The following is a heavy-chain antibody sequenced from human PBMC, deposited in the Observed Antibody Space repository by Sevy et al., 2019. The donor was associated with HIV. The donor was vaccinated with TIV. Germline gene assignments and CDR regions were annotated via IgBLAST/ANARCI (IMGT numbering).Heavy chain of an antibody. V-gene: IGHV1-18*01. J-gene: IGHJ5*02. CDR2: ISADNGKT. Sequence: ASVKVSCKASGYTFTSYGITWVRQAPGQGLEWMGWISADNGKTEYAQKVQGRVTMTTDTSTSTAYMELRSLRSDGTAGVYWAGARRRWELGGYLVGPWGPGTLVHGSS. D-gene: IGHD7-27*01. CDR3: AGARRRWELGGYLVGP. CDR1: GYTFTSYG.